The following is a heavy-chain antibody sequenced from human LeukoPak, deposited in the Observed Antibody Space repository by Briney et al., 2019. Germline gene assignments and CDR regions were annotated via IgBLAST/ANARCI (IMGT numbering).Heavy chain of an antibody. J-gene: IGHJ4*02. CDR2: ISGSGGST. Sequence: GGSLRLSCAASGFTFSSYAMSWVRQAPGKGLEWVSAISGSGGSTYYADSVKGRFTISRDNSKNTLYLQMNSLRAEDTAVYYCATSNIVVVPAAIADYWGQGTLVTVSS. CDR3: ATSNIVVVPAAIADY. V-gene: IGHV3-23*01. CDR1: GFTFSSYA. D-gene: IGHD2-2*01.